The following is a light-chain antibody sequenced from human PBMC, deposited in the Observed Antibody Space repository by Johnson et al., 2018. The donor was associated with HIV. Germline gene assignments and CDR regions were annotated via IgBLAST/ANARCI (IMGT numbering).Light chain of an antibody. Sequence: QSVLTQPPSVSAAPGQKVTISCSGSSSNIGNNYVSWYQQLPGRAPKLLIYDNNKRHAGIHDRFSGSKSGTSATMGITGLQTGDEADYYCVTWDSCLSAAGVFGTGTKVTVL. J-gene: IGLJ1*01. CDR2: DNN. CDR1: SSNIGNNY. CDR3: VTWDSCLSAAGV. V-gene: IGLV1-51*01.